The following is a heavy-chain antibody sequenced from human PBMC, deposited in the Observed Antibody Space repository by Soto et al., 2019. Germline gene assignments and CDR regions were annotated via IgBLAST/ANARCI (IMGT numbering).Heavy chain of an antibody. Sequence: GGSLRLSCAASGFTFSSYDMHWVRQATGKGLEWVSAIGTAGDTYYPGSVKGRFTISRENAKNSLYLQMNSLRAGDTAVYYCARGGYYYDSSGYTHFDYWGQGTLVTVSS. J-gene: IGHJ4*02. CDR1: GFTFSSYD. CDR2: IGTAGDT. CDR3: ARGGYYYDSSGYTHFDY. D-gene: IGHD3-22*01. V-gene: IGHV3-13*01.